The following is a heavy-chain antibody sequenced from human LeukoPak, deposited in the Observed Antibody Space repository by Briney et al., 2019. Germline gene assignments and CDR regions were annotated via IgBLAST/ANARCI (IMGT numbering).Heavy chain of an antibody. CDR2: ISSSGSTI. CDR3: ARDLAVTTDLDY. Sequence: GGSLRLSCAASGFTFSDYYMSWIRRAPGKGLEWVSYISSSGSTIYYADSVKGRFTISRDNAKNSLYLQMNSLRAEDTAVYYCARDLAVTTDLDYWGQGTLVTVSS. CDR1: GFTFSDYY. J-gene: IGHJ4*02. V-gene: IGHV3-11*04. D-gene: IGHD4-17*01.